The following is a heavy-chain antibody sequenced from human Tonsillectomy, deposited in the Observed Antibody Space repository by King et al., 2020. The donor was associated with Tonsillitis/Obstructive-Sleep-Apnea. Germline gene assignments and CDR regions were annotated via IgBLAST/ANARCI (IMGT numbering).Heavy chain of an antibody. CDR1: GFTFSSYA. D-gene: IGHD6-19*01. Sequence: VQLVESGGGLVQPGGSLRLSCAASGFTFSSYAMTWVRQAPGKGLEWVSAISGSGGSTYPADFVMGRFTISRDNSKNTLYLQMNTLRAEDTAVYYCAKITSYSSGWYEGQFDYWGQGTLVTVSS. CDR2: ISGSGGST. J-gene: IGHJ4*02. V-gene: IGHV3-23*04. CDR3: AKITSYSSGWYEGQFDY.